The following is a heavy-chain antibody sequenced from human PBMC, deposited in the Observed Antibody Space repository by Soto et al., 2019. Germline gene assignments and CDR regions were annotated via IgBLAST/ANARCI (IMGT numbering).Heavy chain of an antibody. CDR1: GGSSSSYY. V-gene: IGHV4-59*01. CDR2: IYYSGST. J-gene: IGHJ3*02. CDR3: ARDRGDTMVRGVISAFDI. Sequence: SETLSLTWTVSGGSSSSYYWIWIRQPPGKGLEWIGYIYYSGSTNYNPSLKSRVTISVDTSKNQFSLKLSSVTAADTAVYYCARDRGDTMVRGVISAFDIWGQGTMVTVSS. D-gene: IGHD3-10*01.